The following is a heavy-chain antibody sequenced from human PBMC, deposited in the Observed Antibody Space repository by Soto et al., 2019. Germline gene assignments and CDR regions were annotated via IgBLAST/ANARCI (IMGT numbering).Heavy chain of an antibody. CDR2: IHYSGST. V-gene: IGHV4-39*01. CDR3: ARREGQQLAMFDS. CDR1: GGSISSSTYY. D-gene: IGHD6-13*01. J-gene: IGHJ4*02. Sequence: PSETLSLTCTVSGGSISSSTYYWGWIRQPPGKGLEWIGNIHYSGSTYYNPSLKSPVTISLDMSKNQFSLKLNSVTAADTAVYYCARREGQQLAMFDSWGQGTLVTVSS.